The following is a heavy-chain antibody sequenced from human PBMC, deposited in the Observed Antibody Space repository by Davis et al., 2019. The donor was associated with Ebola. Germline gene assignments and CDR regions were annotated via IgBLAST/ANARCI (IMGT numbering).Heavy chain of an antibody. D-gene: IGHD6-6*01. CDR2: INGDGSRT. J-gene: IGHJ4*02. V-gene: IGHV3-74*03. Sequence: HTGGSLRLSCAASGFTFSSHWMHWVRQVPGKGLVWVSRINGDGSRTTYADFVKGRFTISRDNAKNTLYLQMNSLRAEDTAVYYCAVGIAARPAYDYWGQGTLVTVSS. CDR3: AVGIAARPAYDY. CDR1: GFTFSSHW.